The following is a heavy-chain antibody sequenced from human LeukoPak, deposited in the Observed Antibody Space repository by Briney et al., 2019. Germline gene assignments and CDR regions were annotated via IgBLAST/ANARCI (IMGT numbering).Heavy chain of an antibody. J-gene: IGHJ4*02. CDR3: ARASRGDYFDY. D-gene: IGHD3-10*01. Sequence: GGSLRLSCAASGFTVSSNYMSWVRQAPGKGLEWVSVIYSGGSTYYADSVKGRFTISRDNSKNTLYLQMNSLRAEDTAVYCCARASRGDYFDYWGQGTLVTVSS. CDR1: GFTVSSNY. CDR2: IYSGGST. V-gene: IGHV3-53*01.